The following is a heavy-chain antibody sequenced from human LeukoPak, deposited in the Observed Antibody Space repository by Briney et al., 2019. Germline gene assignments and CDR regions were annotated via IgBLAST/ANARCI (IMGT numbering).Heavy chain of an antibody. CDR1: GFTFSKYW. D-gene: IGHD1-1*01. J-gene: IGHJ4*02. CDR3: ARSTAGIDY. Sequence: GGSLRLSCAASGFTFSKYWMSWVRQAPGKGLEWVGNIKQDGSEQYYVDTMRGRFTISRDNAKNSLYLQMSSLRAADTAVYYCARSTAGIDYWGQGNLVTVSS. CDR2: IKQDGSEQ. V-gene: IGHV3-7*01.